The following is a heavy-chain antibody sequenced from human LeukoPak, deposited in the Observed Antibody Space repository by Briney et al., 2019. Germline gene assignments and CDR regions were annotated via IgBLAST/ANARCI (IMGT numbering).Heavy chain of an antibody. Sequence: PGGSLRLSCTASGLTLSNAWMNWVRQAPGKGLEWVAFIRYDGSNKYYADSVKGRFTISRDNSKNTLYLQMNSLRAEDTAVYYCAKDRIAAAGTPDYFDYWGQGTLVTVSS. V-gene: IGHV3-30*02. CDR1: GLTLSNAW. D-gene: IGHD6-13*01. CDR2: IRYDGSNK. J-gene: IGHJ4*02. CDR3: AKDRIAAAGTPDYFDY.